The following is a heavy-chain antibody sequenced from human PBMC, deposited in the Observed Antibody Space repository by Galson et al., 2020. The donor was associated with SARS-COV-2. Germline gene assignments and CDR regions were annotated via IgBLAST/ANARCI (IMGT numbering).Heavy chain of an antibody. CDR3: ARDLLGGITIFGVPSSGCAFDI. CDR1: GFTFSDYY. D-gene: IGHD3-3*01. V-gene: IGHV3-11*06. Sequence: GESMKISCAASGFTFSDYYMSWIRQAPGKGLEWVSYISSSSSYTNYADSVKGRFTISRDNAKNSLYLQMNSLRAEDTAVYYCARDLLGGITIFGVPSSGCAFDIWGQGTMVTVSS. J-gene: IGHJ3*02. CDR2: ISSSSSYT.